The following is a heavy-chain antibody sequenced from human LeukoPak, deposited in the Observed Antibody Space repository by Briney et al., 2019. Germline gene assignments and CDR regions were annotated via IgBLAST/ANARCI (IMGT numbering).Heavy chain of an antibody. CDR3: ARDGRIADSIYYYYYGMDV. CDR1: GFTVSSNY. CDR2: INHSGST. J-gene: IGHJ6*02. Sequence: GSLRLSCAASGFTVSSNYMSWIRQPPGKGLEWIGEINHSGSTNYNPSLKSRVTISVDTSKNQFSLKLSSVTAADTAVYYCARDGRIADSIYYYYYGMDVWGQGTTVTVSS. V-gene: IGHV4-34*01. D-gene: IGHD6-13*01.